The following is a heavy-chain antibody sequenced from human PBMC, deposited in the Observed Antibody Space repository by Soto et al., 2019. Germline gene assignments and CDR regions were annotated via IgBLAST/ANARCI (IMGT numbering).Heavy chain of an antibody. CDR1: GYAFSSYW. D-gene: IGHD2-8*02. CDR2: IYPGDSDT. J-gene: IGHJ5*02. Sequence: PGESLKSSCQGSGYAFSSYWIAWVRQMPGKGLEWMGIIYPGDSDTRYSPSFQGQVTISVDKSITTAYLQWSSLKASDTAMYYCARGYCTATICDPWFDPWGQGTPVTV. CDR3: ARGYCTATICDPWFDP. V-gene: IGHV5-51*01.